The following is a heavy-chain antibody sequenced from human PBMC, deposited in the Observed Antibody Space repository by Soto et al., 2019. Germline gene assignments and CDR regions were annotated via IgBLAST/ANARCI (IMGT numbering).Heavy chain of an antibody. J-gene: IGHJ3*02. Sequence: EVQLLESGGGLVQPGGSLRLSCAASGFNFTAYAMSWVRQAPGKGLEWVSGLVGSGDPIFYAASVRGRFTVSRDNSKNTLFLQMSSLRADDTAIYYSAKDAIANNGIWEPFDMWGRGTGVTVSS. CDR3: AKDAIANNGIWEPFDM. V-gene: IGHV3-23*01. CDR1: GFNFTAYA. CDR2: LVGSGDPI. D-gene: IGHD2-8*01.